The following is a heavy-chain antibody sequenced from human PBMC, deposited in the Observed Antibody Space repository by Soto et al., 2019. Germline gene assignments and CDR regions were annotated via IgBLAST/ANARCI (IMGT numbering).Heavy chain of an antibody. CDR2: ISSSSSYI. D-gene: IGHD2-2*01. J-gene: IGHJ6*02. CDR3: ARVGRVVPAARCYYYGRDV. CDR1: GFTFSSYS. V-gene: IGHV3-21*01. Sequence: GGSLRLSCAASGFTFSSYSMNWVRQAPGKGLEWVSSISSSSSYIYYADSVKGRFTISRDNAKNSLYLQMNSLRAEDTAVYYCARVGRVVPAARCYYYGRDVWGQGTTVTVFS.